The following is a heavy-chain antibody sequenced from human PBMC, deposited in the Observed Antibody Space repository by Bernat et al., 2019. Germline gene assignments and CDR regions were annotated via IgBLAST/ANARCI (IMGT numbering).Heavy chain of an antibody. Sequence: EVQLVESGGGLVQPGGSLRLSCAASGFTFSSYSMNWVRQAPGKGLEWVSYISSSSSTIYYADSVKGRFTISRDNAKNSLYLQMNSLRAEDTAVYYCARDGDGSGWHNWFDPWGQGTLVTVSS. CDR1: GFTFSSYS. J-gene: IGHJ5*02. CDR2: ISSSSSTI. CDR3: ARDGDGSGWHNWFDP. D-gene: IGHD6-19*01. V-gene: IGHV3-48*01.